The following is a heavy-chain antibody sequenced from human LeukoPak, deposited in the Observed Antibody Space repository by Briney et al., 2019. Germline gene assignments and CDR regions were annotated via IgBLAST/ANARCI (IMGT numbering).Heavy chain of an antibody. Sequence: PGGTLRLSCAASGFTFSSYGMSWVRQAPGKGLEWVANIKQDGSEKYYVDSVKGRFTISRDNAKNSLYLQMNSLRAEDTAVYYCARVLQGGFRPGWFDPWGQGTLVTVSS. CDR3: ARVLQGGFRPGWFDP. V-gene: IGHV3-7*01. D-gene: IGHD2-15*01. CDR1: GFTFSSYG. CDR2: IKQDGSEK. J-gene: IGHJ5*02.